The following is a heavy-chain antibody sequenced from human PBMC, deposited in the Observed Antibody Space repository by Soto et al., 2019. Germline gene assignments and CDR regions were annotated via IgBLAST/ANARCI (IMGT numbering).Heavy chain of an antibody. V-gene: IGHV4-30-2*01. J-gene: IGHJ5*02. CDR3: ARDQLEGNWFDP. D-gene: IGHD1-1*01. CDR1: GGSISSGGYS. CDR2: IYHSGST. Sequence: QLQLQESGSGLVRPSQTLSLTCAVSGGSISSGGYSWNWIRQPPGKGLEWIGYIYHSGSTLYNPSPKIRVTVTVAKAKNQFSLKLSSVTAADTAVYYCARDQLEGNWFDPWGQGTLVTVSA.